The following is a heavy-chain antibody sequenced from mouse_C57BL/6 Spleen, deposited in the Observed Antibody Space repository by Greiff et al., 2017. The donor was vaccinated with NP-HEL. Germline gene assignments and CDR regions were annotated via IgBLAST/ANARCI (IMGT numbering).Heavy chain of an antibody. CDR3: ARWSTGDYFDY. Sequence: VQLQQPGAELVKPGASVKLSCKASGYTFTSYWMHWVKQRPGQGLEWIGMIHPNSGSTNYNEKFKSKATLTVDKSSSTAYMQLSSLTSEDSAVYYCARWSTGDYFDYWGQGTTLTVSS. J-gene: IGHJ2*01. CDR2: IHPNSGST. V-gene: IGHV1-64*01. D-gene: IGHD2-1*01. CDR1: GYTFTSYW.